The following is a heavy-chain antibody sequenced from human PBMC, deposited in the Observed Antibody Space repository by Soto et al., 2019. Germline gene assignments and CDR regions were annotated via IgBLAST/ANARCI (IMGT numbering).Heavy chain of an antibody. CDR3: AKDFPTSSGQRRRPNWFDP. D-gene: IGHD1-26*01. Sequence: GGSLRLSCAASGFTFSSYGMHWVRQAPGKGLEWVAVISYDGSNKYYADSVKGRFTISRDNSKNTLYLQMNSLRAEDTAVYYCAKDFPTSSGQRRRPNWFDPWGQGTLVTVSS. CDR2: ISYDGSNK. CDR1: GFTFSSYG. J-gene: IGHJ5*02. V-gene: IGHV3-30*18.